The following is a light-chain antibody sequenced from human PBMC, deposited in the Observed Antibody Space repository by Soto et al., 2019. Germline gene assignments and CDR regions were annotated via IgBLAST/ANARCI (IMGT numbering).Light chain of an antibody. CDR1: SSNIGAGYD. CDR2: GNS. Sequence: QSVLTQPPSVSGAPGXXXXISCTGSSSNIGAGYDVHWYQQLPGTAPKLLIYGNSNRPSGVPDRFSGSKSGTSASLAITGLQAEDEADYYYQSYDSSLSGLVFGTGTKLTVL. J-gene: IGLJ1*01. V-gene: IGLV1-40*01. CDR3: QSYDSSLSGLV.